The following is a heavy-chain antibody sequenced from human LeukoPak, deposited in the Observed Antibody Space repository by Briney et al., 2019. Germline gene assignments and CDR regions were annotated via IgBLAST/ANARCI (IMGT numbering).Heavy chain of an antibody. CDR1: GGSISSGSYC. J-gene: IGHJ3*02. V-gene: IGHV4-61*02. CDR2: IYTSGST. D-gene: IGHD3-22*01. CDR3: ARESGGAYYYDSSGYFYDAFDI. Sequence: SQTLSLTCTVSGGSISSGSYCWSWIRQRAGKGLEWIGRIYTSGSTNYNPSLKSRVTISVDTSKNQFSLKLSSVTAADTAVYYCARESGGAYYYDSSGYFYDAFDIWGQGTMVTVSS.